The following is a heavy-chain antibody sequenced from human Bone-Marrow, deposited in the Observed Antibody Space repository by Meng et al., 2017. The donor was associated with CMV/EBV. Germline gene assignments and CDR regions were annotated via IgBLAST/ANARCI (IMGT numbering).Heavy chain of an antibody. V-gene: IGHV3-23*01. CDR3: AKAWMICSSANCYNSFDY. D-gene: IGHD2-2*02. J-gene: IGHJ4*02. CDR2: ISGSGVST. CDR1: GITISSYA. Sequence: GESLKISWAASGITISSYAMSWVRQAPGKGLEWGSSISGSGVSTNYADSVKGRFTISRDNSKNTMYLQMNSLRADDTAVYYCAKAWMICSSANCYNSFDYWGQGTLVTVSS.